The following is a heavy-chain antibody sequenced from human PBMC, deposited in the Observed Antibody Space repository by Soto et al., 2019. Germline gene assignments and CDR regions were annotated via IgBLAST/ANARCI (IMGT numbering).Heavy chain of an antibody. CDR3: AGVYYYGSGSYYNY. CDR1: GVSISSYY. CDR2: IYYSGST. Sequence: XETLSLTCTVSGVSISSYYWSWIRQPPGKGLEWIGYIYYSGSTNYNPSLKSRVTISVDTSKNQFSLKLSSVTAADTAVYYCAGVYYYGSGSYYNYWGQGTLFTVSS. J-gene: IGHJ4*02. D-gene: IGHD3-10*01. V-gene: IGHV4-59*01.